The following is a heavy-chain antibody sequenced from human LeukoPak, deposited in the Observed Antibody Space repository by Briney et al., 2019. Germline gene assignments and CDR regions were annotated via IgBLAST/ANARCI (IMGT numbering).Heavy chain of an antibody. CDR1: GFTFSSYG. D-gene: IGHD6-19*01. CDR2: ISYDGSNK. V-gene: IGHV3-30*18. CDR3: AKDGWKWLRGMEGYYGMDV. J-gene: IGHJ6*04. Sequence: GSLRLSCAASGFTFSSYGMHGVRHAPRKGLEWVAVISYDGSNKYYADSVKGRFTTSRDNSKNTLYLQMNSLRAEDTAVYYCAKDGWKWLRGMEGYYGMDVWGKGTTVTVSS.